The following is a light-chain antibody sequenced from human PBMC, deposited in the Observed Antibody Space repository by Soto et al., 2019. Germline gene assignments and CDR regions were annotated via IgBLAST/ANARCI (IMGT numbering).Light chain of an antibody. V-gene: IGKV3-15*01. CDR1: QSVSSN. CDR2: GAS. Sequence: EIVMTQSPATLSVSPGERATLSCRASQSVSSNLAWYQQKPGQAPRLLIYGASTRATGIPARFSGSGSGTDFTLTISSLEPEDFAVYYCQQYGSAPRTFGQGTKVDIK. CDR3: QQYGSAPRT. J-gene: IGKJ1*01.